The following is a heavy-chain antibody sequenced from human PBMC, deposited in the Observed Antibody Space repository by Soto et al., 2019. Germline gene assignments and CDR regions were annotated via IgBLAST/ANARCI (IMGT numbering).Heavy chain of an antibody. Sequence: GGSLRLSCATSGFILSDCAMNWVRQAPGKGLEWVSSISSSSSYIYYADSVKGRFTISRDNAKNSLYLQMNSLRAEDTAVYYCARIQIGYDAIDIRGQGTMVTVSS. D-gene: IGHD2-15*01. CDR3: ARIQIGYDAIDI. CDR2: ISSSSSYI. CDR1: GFILSDCA. J-gene: IGHJ3*02. V-gene: IGHV3-21*01.